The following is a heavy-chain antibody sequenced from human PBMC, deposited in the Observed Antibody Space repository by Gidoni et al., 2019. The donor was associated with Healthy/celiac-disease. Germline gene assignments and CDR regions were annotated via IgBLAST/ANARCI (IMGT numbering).Heavy chain of an antibody. D-gene: IGHD3-10*01. Sequence: QVQLQQWGAGLLKPSETLSLTCAVSGGSFSGYYWSWIRQPPGKGLEWIGEINQSGSTNYNPALKSRVTISVDTSKNQFSLKLSSVTAADTAVYYCARGRYGSGTVGFDPWGQGTLVTVSS. CDR2: INQSGST. J-gene: IGHJ5*02. CDR3: ARGRYGSGTVGFDP. CDR1: GGSFSGYY. V-gene: IGHV4-34*01.